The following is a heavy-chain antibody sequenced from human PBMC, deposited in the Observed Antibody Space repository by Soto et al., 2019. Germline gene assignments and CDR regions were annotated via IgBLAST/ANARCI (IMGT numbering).Heavy chain of an antibody. CDR2: IYYSGST. CDR1: GGSISSSSYY. J-gene: IGHJ5*02. CDR3: AREITMPRFDP. Sequence: SETLSLTCTVSGGSISSSSYYWRWIRQPPGKGLEWIGGIYYSGSTYYNPSLKSRVTISVDTSKNQFSLKLSSVTAADTAVYYCAREITMPRFDPWGQGTLVTVSS. D-gene: IGHD3-10*01. V-gene: IGHV4-39*02.